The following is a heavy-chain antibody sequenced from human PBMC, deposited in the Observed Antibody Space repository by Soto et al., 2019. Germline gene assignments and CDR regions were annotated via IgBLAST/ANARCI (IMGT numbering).Heavy chain of an antibody. CDR1: GFTFSSYG. D-gene: IGHD2-2*02. Sequence: QVQLVESGGGVVQPGRSLRLSCAASGFTFSSYGMHWVRQAPGKGLEWVAVIWYDGSNKYYADSVKGRFTISRDNSKNTLYLQMNSLRAEDTAVYYCARDAPLGYCSSTSCHTRGFDYWGQGTLVTVSS. J-gene: IGHJ4*02. CDR2: IWYDGSNK. V-gene: IGHV3-33*01. CDR3: ARDAPLGYCSSTSCHTRGFDY.